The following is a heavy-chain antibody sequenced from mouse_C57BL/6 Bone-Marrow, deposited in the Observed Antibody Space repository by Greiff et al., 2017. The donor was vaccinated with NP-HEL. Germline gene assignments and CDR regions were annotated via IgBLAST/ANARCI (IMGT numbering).Heavy chain of an antibody. V-gene: IGHV1-15*01. Sequence: VQLQQSGAELVRPGASVTLSCKASGYTFTDYEMHWVKQTPVHGLEWIGAIDPETGGTAYNQKFKGKAILTADNSSSTAYMELRSLTSEDSAVYYCTRRGGSYNGLPWFAYWGQGTLVTVSA. CDR3: TRRGGSYNGLPWFAY. CDR2: IDPETGGT. D-gene: IGHD2-1*01. CDR1: GYTFTDYE. J-gene: IGHJ3*01.